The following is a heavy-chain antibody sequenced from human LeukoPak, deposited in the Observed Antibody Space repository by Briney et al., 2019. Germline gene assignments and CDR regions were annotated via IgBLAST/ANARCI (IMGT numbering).Heavy chain of an antibody. V-gene: IGHV1-18*01. CDR3: ARDLLAVSSWYYYYMDV. D-gene: IGHD6-13*01. CDR2: ISAYNGNT. J-gene: IGHJ6*03. Sequence: ASVKVSCKASGYTFTSYGISWVRQAPGQGLEWMGWISAYNGNTNYAQKLQGRVTMTTDTSTSTAYMELRSLRSDDTAVYYCARDLLAVSSWYYYYMDVWGKGTTVTVSS. CDR1: GYTFTSYG.